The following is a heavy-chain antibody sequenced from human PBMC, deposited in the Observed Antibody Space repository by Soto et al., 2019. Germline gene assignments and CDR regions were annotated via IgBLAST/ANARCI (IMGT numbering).Heavy chain of an antibody. V-gene: IGHV1-69*13. Sequence: ASVKVSCKASGGTFSSYAISWVRQAPGQGLEWMGGTIPIFGTANYAQKFQGRVTITADESTSTAYMELSSLRSEDTAVYYCARPSRSYDRDGAYYFDYWGQGTLVTVSS. CDR1: GGTFSSYA. J-gene: IGHJ4*02. CDR2: TIPIFGTA. CDR3: ARPSRSYDRDGAYYFDY. D-gene: IGHD5-12*01.